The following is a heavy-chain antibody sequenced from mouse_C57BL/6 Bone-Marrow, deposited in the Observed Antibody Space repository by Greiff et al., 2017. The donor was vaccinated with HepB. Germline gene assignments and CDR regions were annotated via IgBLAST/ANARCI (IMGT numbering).Heavy chain of an antibody. Sequence: VQLQQSGAELVRPGASVTLSCKASGYTFTDYEMHWVKQTPVHGLEWIGAIDPETGGTAYNQKFKGKAILTADKSSSTAYMELRSLTSEDSAVYYCTRLLRSPYWGQGTLVTVSA. CDR1: GYTFTDYE. CDR2: IDPETGGT. CDR3: TRLLRSPY. D-gene: IGHD1-1*01. J-gene: IGHJ3*01. V-gene: IGHV1-15*01.